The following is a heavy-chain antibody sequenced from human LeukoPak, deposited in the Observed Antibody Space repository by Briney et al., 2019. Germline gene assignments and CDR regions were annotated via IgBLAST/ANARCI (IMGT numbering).Heavy chain of an antibody. V-gene: IGHV4-31*03. D-gene: IGHD1-1*01. Sequence: SQTLSLTCTVSGGSISSGGYYWSWIRQHPGKGLEWIGNIYYSGSTYYNPSLKSRVTISVDTSKNQFSLKLSSVTAADTAVYYCARDRLSWNGHDAFDIWGQGTMVTVSS. CDR3: ARDRLSWNGHDAFDI. J-gene: IGHJ3*02. CDR1: GGSISSGGYY. CDR2: IYYSGST.